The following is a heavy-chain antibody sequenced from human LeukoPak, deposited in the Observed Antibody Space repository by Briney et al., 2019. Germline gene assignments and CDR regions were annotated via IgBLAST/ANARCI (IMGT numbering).Heavy chain of an antibody. J-gene: IGHJ4*02. Sequence: GGSLRLSCAASGFTFSSYSMNWVRQAPGKGLEWVSSISSSSSYIYHADSVKGRFTISRDNSKNSLYLQMNSLRTEDTALYYCAKDMIRYYYDSSGFLFDYWGQGTLVTVSS. V-gene: IGHV3-21*04. CDR3: AKDMIRYYYDSSGFLFDY. D-gene: IGHD3-22*01. CDR2: ISSSSSYI. CDR1: GFTFSSYS.